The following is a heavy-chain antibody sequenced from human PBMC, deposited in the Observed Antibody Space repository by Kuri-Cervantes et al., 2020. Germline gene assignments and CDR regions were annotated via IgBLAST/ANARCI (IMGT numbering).Heavy chain of an antibody. CDR1: GFTFSSYS. D-gene: IGHD3-22*01. CDR2: ISGSGGST. CDR3: AKDGDYYDSSGYFQH. Sequence: LSLTCAASGFTFSSYSMNWVRQAPGKGLEWVSAISGSGGSTYYADSVKGRFTISRDNSKNKLYLQMNSLRAEDTAVYYCAKDGDYYDSSGYFQHWGQGTLVTVSS. V-gene: IGHV3-23*01. J-gene: IGHJ1*01.